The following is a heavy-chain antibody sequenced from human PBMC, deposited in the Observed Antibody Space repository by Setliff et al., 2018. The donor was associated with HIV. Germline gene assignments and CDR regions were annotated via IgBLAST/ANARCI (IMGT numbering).Heavy chain of an antibody. J-gene: IGHJ6*02. CDR3: ATDNGPSYSMDI. V-gene: IGHV3-15*01. CDR2: IKKSSDGGKT. D-gene: IGHD2-21*01. Sequence: GGSLRLSCVASGFTFNNAWMNWVRQAPGKGLEWLGRIKKSSDGGKTDDASPVKGRFTISRDDSKNTLYLQMNSLKTEDTGVYFCATDNGPSYSMDIWGQGTKVTVSS. CDR1: GFTFNNAW.